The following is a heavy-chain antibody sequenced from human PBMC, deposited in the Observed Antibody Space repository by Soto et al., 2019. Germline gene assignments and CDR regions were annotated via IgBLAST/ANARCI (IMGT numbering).Heavy chain of an antibody. Sequence: QVQLQESGPGLVKPSETLSLTCTVSGGSVSSGSYYWSWIRQPPGKGLEWIGYIYYSGSTNYNPSLKSRVTITVDTSKNQFSPTLSAVTAADTAVYYCARSAEYSSGWYYYWGQGTLVTVSS. CDR1: GGSVSSGSYY. CDR2: IYYSGST. J-gene: IGHJ4*02. V-gene: IGHV4-61*01. D-gene: IGHD6-19*01. CDR3: ARSAEYSSGWYYY.